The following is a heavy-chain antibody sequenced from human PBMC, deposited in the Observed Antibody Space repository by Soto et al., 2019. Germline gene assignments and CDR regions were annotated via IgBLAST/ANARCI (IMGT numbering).Heavy chain of an antibody. D-gene: IGHD2-15*01. J-gene: IGHJ4*02. V-gene: IGHV4-39*01. CDR2: ISYTGTT. Sequence: PSETLSLTCSVSFASFSSNSYHWGWIRQPPGKGLEWIGSISYTGTTYYSPSLKSRVTISADTSKKQFSLKLDSATAEDTAVYYCARLVVVAQVANVWGQGTLVTVSS. CDR1: FASFSSNSYH. CDR3: ARLVVVAQVANV.